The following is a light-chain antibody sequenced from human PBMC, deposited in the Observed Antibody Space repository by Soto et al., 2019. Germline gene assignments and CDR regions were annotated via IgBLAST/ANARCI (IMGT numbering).Light chain of an antibody. V-gene: IGKV3-20*01. J-gene: IGKJ5*01. CDR1: QSVRSTY. Sequence: IVLPQSPGILSLSPGERATLSCRASQSVRSTYLAWYQQKPGQAPRLLIHGASSRATGIPDRFSGSGSGTDFTLTISRLEPEDFAVYYCQYYSSSLSITFG. CDR3: QYYSSSLSIT. CDR2: GAS.